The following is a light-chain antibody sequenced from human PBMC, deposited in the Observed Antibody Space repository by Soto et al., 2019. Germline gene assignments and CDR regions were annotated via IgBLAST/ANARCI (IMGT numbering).Light chain of an antibody. V-gene: IGKV1-33*01. CDR2: DAS. CDR1: QDISNY. CDR3: QQYDNLPMYT. Sequence: DIQMTQSPSSLSASVGDRVTITCQASQDISNYLNWYQHKPGKAPKLLIYDASNLETGVPSRFSGSGSGTDFTFIISRLQPEDIATDYCQQYDNLPMYTFGQGTKLEIK. J-gene: IGKJ2*01.